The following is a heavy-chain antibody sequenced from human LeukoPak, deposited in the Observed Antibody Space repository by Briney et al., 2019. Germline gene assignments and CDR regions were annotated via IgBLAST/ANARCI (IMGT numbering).Heavy chain of an antibody. CDR2: ISSSSSYI. J-gene: IGHJ4*02. D-gene: IGHD3-22*01. CDR1: GFTFSSYS. V-gene: IGHV3-21*01. Sequence: GGSLRLSCAASGFTFSSYSMNWVRQAPGKGLEWVSSISSSSSYIYYADSVKGRFTISRDNAKNSLYLQMNSLRAEDTAVYYCARGREYYYDSSGYEYYFDYWGQGTLVTVSS. CDR3: ARGREYYYDSSGYEYYFDY.